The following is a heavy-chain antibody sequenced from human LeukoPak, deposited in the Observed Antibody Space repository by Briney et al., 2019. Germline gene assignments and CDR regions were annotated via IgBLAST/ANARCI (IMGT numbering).Heavy chain of an antibody. CDR3: ARRRYRGLAATDNSGFDY. CDR2: IYPGDSDT. CDR1: GYSFTSYW. V-gene: IGHV5-51*01. D-gene: IGHD2-15*01. Sequence: GESLKISCKGSGYSFTSYWIGWVRQMPGKGLEWMGIIYPGDSDTRYSPSFQGQVTISADKSISTAYLQWSSLKASDTVMYYCARRRYRGLAATDNSGFDYWGQGTLVTVSS. J-gene: IGHJ4*02.